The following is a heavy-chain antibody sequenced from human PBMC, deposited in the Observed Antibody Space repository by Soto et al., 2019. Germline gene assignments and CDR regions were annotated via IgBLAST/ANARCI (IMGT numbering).Heavy chain of an antibody. CDR2: IHHSGSI. CDR1: GDSISSDYYH. CDR3: ARGHHPIRITIFGVVISSWFDP. D-gene: IGHD3-3*01. V-gene: IGHV4-30-4*08. J-gene: IGHJ5*02. Sequence: SETLSLTCTVSGDSISSDYYHWTWIRQSPGKGLEWIGYIHHSGSILYNPSLKSRVTISVDTSKNQFSLHLTSVTAADTAVYYCARGHHPIRITIFGVVISSWFDPWGQGTLVTVSS.